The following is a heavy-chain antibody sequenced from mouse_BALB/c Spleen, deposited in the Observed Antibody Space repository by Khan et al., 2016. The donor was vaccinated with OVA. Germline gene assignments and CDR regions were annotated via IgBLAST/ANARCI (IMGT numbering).Heavy chain of an antibody. V-gene: IGHV5-17*02. CDR2: MSSGSSTI. CDR1: GFSFSSFG. Sequence: DVKLQESGGGLVQPGGSRKLSCAASGFSFSSFGMHWVRQAPKKGLEWVAYMSSGSSTIYYVDTVKGRFTISRDNPKNTLFLQMTSLRSEDTAMYYCARSGGNFHWYFDVWGAGTSVTVSS. CDR3: ARSGGNFHWYFDV. J-gene: IGHJ1*01. D-gene: IGHD2-1*01.